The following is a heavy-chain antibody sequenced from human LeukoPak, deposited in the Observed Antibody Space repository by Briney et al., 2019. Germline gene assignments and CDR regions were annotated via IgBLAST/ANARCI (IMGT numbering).Heavy chain of an antibody. J-gene: IGHJ4*02. V-gene: IGHV3-23*01. D-gene: IGHD2-15*01. CDR2: ISGSGGST. Sequence: PGGSLRLSCAASGFTFSSYGMHWVRQAPGKGLEWVSAISGSGGSTYYADSVKGRFTISRDNSKNTLYLQMNSLRAEDTAVYYCAKEGPYCSGGSCYSRDFDYWGQGTLVTVSS. CDR3: AKEGPYCSGGSCYSRDFDY. CDR1: GFTFSSYG.